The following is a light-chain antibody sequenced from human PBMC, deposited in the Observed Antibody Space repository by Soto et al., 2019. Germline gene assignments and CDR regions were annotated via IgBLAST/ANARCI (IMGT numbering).Light chain of an antibody. V-gene: IGKV3-20*01. J-gene: IGKJ1*01. Sequence: EIVLTQSPGTLSLSPGERATLSCRASQSVRSSYLAWYQQKPGQAPRLLIHGASSKAAGIPDRFGGSGSGTDFTLTISRLEPEDFAVYYCQQYGSSPSWTFGQGTKVEIK. CDR2: GAS. CDR3: QQYGSSPSWT. CDR1: QSVRSSY.